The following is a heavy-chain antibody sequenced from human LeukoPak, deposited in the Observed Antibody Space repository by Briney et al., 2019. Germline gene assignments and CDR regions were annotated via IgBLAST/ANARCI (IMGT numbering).Heavy chain of an antibody. J-gene: IGHJ4*02. CDR2: INPNSGGT. CDR1: GYTFTGYY. Sequence: GASVEVSCKASGYTFTGYYMHWVRQAPGQGLEWMGWINPNSGGTNYAQKFQGRVTMTRDTSISTAYMELSRLRSDDTAVYYCARSVQNIRLEHDYWGQGTLVTVSS. CDR3: ARSVQNIRLEHDY. V-gene: IGHV1-2*02. D-gene: IGHD1-1*01.